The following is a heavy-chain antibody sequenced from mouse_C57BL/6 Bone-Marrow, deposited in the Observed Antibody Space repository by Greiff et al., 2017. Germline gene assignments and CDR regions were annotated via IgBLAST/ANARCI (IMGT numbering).Heavy chain of an antibody. D-gene: IGHD1-1*01. J-gene: IGHJ3*01. CDR3: AREGGYYGSSLAY. V-gene: IGHV1-69*01. CDR1: GYTFTSYW. CDR2: IDPSDSYT. Sequence: VQLQQPGAELVMPGASVKLSCKASGYTFTSYWMHWVKQRPGQGLEWIGEIDPSDSYTNYNQKFKGKSPLTVDKSSSTAYMQLSSLTSEDSAVYYCAREGGYYGSSLAYWGQGTLVTVSA.